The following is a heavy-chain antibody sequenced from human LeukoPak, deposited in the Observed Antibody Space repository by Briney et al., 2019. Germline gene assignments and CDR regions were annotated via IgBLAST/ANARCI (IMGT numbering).Heavy chain of an antibody. D-gene: IGHD3-22*01. CDR2: ISSSSSYI. CDR1: GFTFSSYS. J-gene: IGHJ4*02. CDR3: ARVEGYYDSSGYYFD. Sequence: PGGSLRLSCAASGFTFSSYSMNWVRQAPGKGLEWVSSISSSSSYIYYADSVKGRFTISRDNAKNSLYLQMNSLRAEDTAVYYCARVEGYYDSSGYYFDWGQGTLVTVSS. V-gene: IGHV3-21*01.